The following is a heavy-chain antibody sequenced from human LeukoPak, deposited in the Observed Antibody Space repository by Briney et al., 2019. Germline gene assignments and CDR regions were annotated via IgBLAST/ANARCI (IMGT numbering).Heavy chain of an antibody. D-gene: IGHD2-2*01. J-gene: IGHJ5*02. Sequence: ASVKVSCKASGYTFTSYGISWVRQAPGQGLEWMGWISAYNGNTNYAQKLQGRVTMTTDTSTSTAYMELRSLRSDDTAVYYCARGRYCSFTSCYADVGFDPWGQGTLVTVSS. CDR3: ARGRYCSFTSCYADVGFDP. V-gene: IGHV1-18*01. CDR2: ISAYNGNT. CDR1: GYTFTSYG.